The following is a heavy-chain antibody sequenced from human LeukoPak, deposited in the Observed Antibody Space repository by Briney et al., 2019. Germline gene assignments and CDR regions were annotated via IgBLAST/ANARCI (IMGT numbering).Heavy chain of an antibody. V-gene: IGHV4-4*07. CDR2: IYTSGST. CDR3: ARYATSYYDSSGYYYDY. Sequence: SSETLSLTCTVSGGSISSYYWSWIRQPAGKGLEWIGRIYTSGSTNYNPSLKSRVTMSVDTSKNQFSLKLSSVTAADTAVYYCARYATSYYDSSGYYYDYWGQGTLVTVSS. J-gene: IGHJ4*02. CDR1: GGSISSYY. D-gene: IGHD3-22*01.